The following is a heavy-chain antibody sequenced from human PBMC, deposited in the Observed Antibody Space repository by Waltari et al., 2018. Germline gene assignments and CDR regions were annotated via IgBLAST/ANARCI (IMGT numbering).Heavy chain of an antibody. J-gene: IGHJ4*02. V-gene: IGHV4-39*01. CDR3: ARLVGYYDSSGYLDY. Sequence: QLQLQESGPGLVKPSETLSLTCTVSGGSISSSSYYWGWIRQPPGKGLEWIGSIYYSGSTYYNPSLKIRVPISVDTSKNQFSLKLSSVTAADTAVYYCARLVGYYDSSGYLDYWGQGTLVTVSS. CDR1: GGSISSSSYY. CDR2: IYYSGST. D-gene: IGHD3-22*01.